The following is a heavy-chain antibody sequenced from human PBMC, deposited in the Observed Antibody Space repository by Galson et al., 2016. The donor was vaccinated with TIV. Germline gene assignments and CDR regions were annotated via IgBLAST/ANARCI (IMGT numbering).Heavy chain of an antibody. CDR3: ARVRFCSSTTRLGYLDY. CDR2: IWYDGVKT. Sequence: SLRLSCAASGFKFGTYGMYWFRQAPGKGLEWVGLIWYDGVKTDYVDSVKGRFTISRDTSKNTRYLEMDRLRAEDTAVYYCARVRFCSSTTRLGYLDYWGQGALVTVSS. V-gene: IGHV3-33*04. J-gene: IGHJ4*02. D-gene: IGHD2-2*01. CDR1: GFKFGTYG.